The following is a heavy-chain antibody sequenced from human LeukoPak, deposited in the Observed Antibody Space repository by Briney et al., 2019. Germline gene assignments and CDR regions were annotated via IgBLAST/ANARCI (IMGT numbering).Heavy chain of an antibody. D-gene: IGHD2-2*01. CDR3: ARGYCSSTSCYAGPIDY. J-gene: IGHJ4*02. CDR2: IYYSGST. V-gene: IGHV4-59*01. CDR1: GGSISSYY. Sequence: SKTLSLTCTVSGGSISSYYWSWIRQPPGKGLEWIGYIYYSGSTNYNPSLKSRVTISVDTSKNQFSLKLSSVTAADTAVYYCARGYCSSTSCYAGPIDYWGQGTLVTVSS.